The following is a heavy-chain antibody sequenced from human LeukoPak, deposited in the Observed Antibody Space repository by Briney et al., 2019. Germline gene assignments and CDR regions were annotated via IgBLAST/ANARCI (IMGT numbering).Heavy chain of an antibody. Sequence: SQTLSLTCTVSGGSISSGGYYWSWIRQHPGKGLEWIGYIYYSGSTNYNPSLKSRVTISVDTSKNQFSLKLSSVTAADTAVYYCAKGGDSSGYYFFDYWGQGTLVTVSS. CDR3: AKGGDSSGYYFFDY. CDR2: IYYSGST. V-gene: IGHV4-31*03. D-gene: IGHD3-22*01. CDR1: GGSISSGGYY. J-gene: IGHJ4*02.